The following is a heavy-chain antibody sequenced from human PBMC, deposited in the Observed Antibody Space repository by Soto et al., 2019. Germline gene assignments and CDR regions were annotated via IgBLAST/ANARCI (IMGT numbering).Heavy chain of an antibody. CDR2: INPNSGGT. V-gene: IGHV1-2*04. CDR3: ARDPFSSSSYSGYDSFFQSDGMDV. J-gene: IGHJ6*02. D-gene: IGHD5-12*01. Sequence: ASVKVSCKGSGYTFTGDYMHWVRQAPGQGLEWMGWINPNSGGTNYAQKFQGWVTMTRDTSISTAYMELSRLRSDDTAVYYCARDPFSSSSYSGYDSFFQSDGMDVWGQGTTVTVSS. CDR1: GYTFTGDY.